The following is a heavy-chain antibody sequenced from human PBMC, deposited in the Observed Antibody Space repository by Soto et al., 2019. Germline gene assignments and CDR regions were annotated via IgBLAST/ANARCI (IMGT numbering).Heavy chain of an antibody. J-gene: IGHJ4*02. D-gene: IGHD6-19*01. Sequence: QVQLQQSGPGLVKASQTLSLTCAISGDSVSSNNAAWNLIRQSPSRGPEWLGRTYYRSKWYTDYAVSVKSRITVHPDTSKNQISLHLNSVTPEDTAVYYCARYSSGWYWDYWGQGTLVIVSS. CDR3: ARYSSGWYWDY. CDR1: GDSVSSNNAA. V-gene: IGHV6-1*01. CDR2: TYYRSKWYT.